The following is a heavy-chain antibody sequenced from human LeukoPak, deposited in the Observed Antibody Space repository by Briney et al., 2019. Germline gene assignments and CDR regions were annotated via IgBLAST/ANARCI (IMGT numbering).Heavy chain of an antibody. V-gene: IGHV3-53*01. CDR2: IYSGGTT. J-gene: IGHJ4*02. CDR3: ARGVGNFRYYFDY. D-gene: IGHD2/OR15-2a*01. Sequence: PGGSLRLSCAASGFTVSSNYINWVRQAPGKGLEWVSLIYSGGTTYYADSVKGRFTISRDNAKNSLYLQMNSLRAEDTAVYYCARGVGNFRYYFDYWGQGTLVTVSS. CDR1: GFTVSSNY.